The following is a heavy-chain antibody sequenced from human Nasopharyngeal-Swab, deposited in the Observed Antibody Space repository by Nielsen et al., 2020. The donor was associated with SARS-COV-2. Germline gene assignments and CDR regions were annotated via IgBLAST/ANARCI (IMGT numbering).Heavy chain of an antibody. CDR2: ISPDGYST. V-gene: IGHV1-46*01. CDR3: ASEPGGMAAPGKHFDP. Sequence: ASVKVSCKASGYTFTSYYMHWVRQAPGQGLEWMGIISPDGYSTAYAQKFQGRVTMTRDTSTSTVYMELSSLRSEDTAVYYCASEPGGMAAPGKHFDPWGQGTLVTVSS. D-gene: IGHD6-13*01. CDR1: GYTFTSYY. J-gene: IGHJ5*02.